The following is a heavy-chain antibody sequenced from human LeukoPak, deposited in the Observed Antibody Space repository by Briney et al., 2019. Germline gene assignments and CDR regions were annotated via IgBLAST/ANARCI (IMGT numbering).Heavy chain of an antibody. J-gene: IGHJ4*02. CDR1: GFTFSSYG. V-gene: IGHV3-30*03. Sequence: GSLRLSCAASGFTFSSYGMHWVRQAPGKGLEWVAVISYDGSNKYYADSVKGRFTISRDNARNSLYLQMNNLRVEDTGIYYCATSHDSSGNNWGQGTLVTVSS. D-gene: IGHD3-22*01. CDR2: ISYDGSNK. CDR3: ATSHDSSGNN.